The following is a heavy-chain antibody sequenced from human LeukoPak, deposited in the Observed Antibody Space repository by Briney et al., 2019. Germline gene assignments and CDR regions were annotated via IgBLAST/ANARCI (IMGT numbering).Heavy chain of an antibody. Sequence: PGGSLRLSCAASGFSFSSYSVNWVRQAPGKGLEWVSSISGSSSYIYYADSVKGRFTISRDNARNTLFLQMNSLRVDDTAVYYCAKSDWFAPCGRGVLVTVSS. J-gene: IGHJ5*01. CDR3: AKSDWFAP. CDR2: ISGSSSYI. CDR1: GFSFSSYS. V-gene: IGHV3-21*01.